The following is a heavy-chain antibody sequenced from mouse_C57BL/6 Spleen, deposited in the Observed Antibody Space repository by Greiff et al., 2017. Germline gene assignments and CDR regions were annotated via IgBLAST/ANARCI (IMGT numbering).Heavy chain of an antibody. D-gene: IGHD1-1*01. CDR1: GYTFTSYW. J-gene: IGHJ2*01. V-gene: IGHV1-59*01. CDR2: IDPSDSYT. CDR3: ARGTTVVAYYLDY. Sequence: QVQLQQPGAELVRPGTSVKLSCKASGYTFTSYWMHWVKQRPGQGLAWIGVIDPSDSYTNYNQKFKGKATLTVDTSSSTAYMQLSSLTSEDSAVYYCARGTTVVAYYLDYWGQGTTLTVSS.